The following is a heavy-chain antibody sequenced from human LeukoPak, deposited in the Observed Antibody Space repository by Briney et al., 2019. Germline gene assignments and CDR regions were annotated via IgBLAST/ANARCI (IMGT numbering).Heavy chain of an antibody. Sequence: SETLSLTCTVSGGSISSYYWSWIRQPPGKGLEWIGSIHYSGSTTYNPSLKSPVTISVDTSKNQFSLKLSSVTAADTAVYYCARRLGSSSTGFDYWGQGTLVTVSS. D-gene: IGHD2-2*01. CDR2: IHYSGST. CDR3: ARRLGSSSTGFDY. J-gene: IGHJ4*02. V-gene: IGHV4-59*08. CDR1: GGSISSYY.